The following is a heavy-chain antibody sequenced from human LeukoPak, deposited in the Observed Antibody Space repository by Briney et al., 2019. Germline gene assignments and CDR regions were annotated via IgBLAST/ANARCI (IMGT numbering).Heavy chain of an antibody. V-gene: IGHV3-11*01. CDR3: ARDSTSVGAFDP. CDR2: ISSSGSTK. Sequence: PGGSLRLSCAASGFTFSDYYMSWIRQAPGKGLEWVSYISSSGSTKYYADSVKGRFTVSRDNAKNPLDLQMNSLRADDTAVYYCARDSTSVGAFDPWGQGALVTVSS. CDR1: GFTFSDYY. J-gene: IGHJ5*02.